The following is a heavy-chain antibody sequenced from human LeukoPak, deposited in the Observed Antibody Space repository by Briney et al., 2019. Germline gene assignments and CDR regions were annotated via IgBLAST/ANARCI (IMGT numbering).Heavy chain of an antibody. CDR3: ARASFSYGDYEFLDY. CDR2: IYHSVTT. CDR1: GYSISSGYY. Sequence: SETLSLTCTVAGYSISSGYYWGWIRQPPGKGREWIGSIYHSVTTYYKPSLRSRVAISVDTPKNPFSLKLSSVTAADTAVYSCARASFSYGDYEFLDYWGQGTLFTASS. V-gene: IGHV4-38-2*02. D-gene: IGHD4-17*01. J-gene: IGHJ4*02.